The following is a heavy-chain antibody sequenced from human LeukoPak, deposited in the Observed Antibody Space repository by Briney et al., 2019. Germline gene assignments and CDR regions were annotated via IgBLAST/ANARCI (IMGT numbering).Heavy chain of an antibody. D-gene: IGHD2-2*01. CDR2: ISGSGGTI. CDR1: GFTFSSYA. V-gene: IGHV3-23*01. CDR3: ARDTRIVVVPAAMDY. Sequence: GGSLRLSCAASGFTFSSYAMSWVRQAPGKGLEWVSVISGSGGTIYYADSVKGRFTISRDNAKNSLYLQMNSLRAEDTAVYYCARDTRIVVVPAAMDYWGQGTLVTVSS. J-gene: IGHJ4*02.